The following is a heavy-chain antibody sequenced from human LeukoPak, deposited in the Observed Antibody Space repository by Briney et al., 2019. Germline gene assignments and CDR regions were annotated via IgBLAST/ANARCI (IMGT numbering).Heavy chain of an antibody. Sequence: PGGSLRLSCAASGLPFSHSGMHWVRHAPGKGLEWVAFIRYDGSNKYYADSVKGRSTISRDNSKNALYLQMNSLRGEDTAVYYCFGITVTDVPYWGQGTLVTVSS. J-gene: IGHJ4*02. V-gene: IGHV3-30*02. D-gene: IGHD1-7*01. CDR3: FGITVTDVPY. CDR1: GLPFSHSG. CDR2: IRYDGSNK.